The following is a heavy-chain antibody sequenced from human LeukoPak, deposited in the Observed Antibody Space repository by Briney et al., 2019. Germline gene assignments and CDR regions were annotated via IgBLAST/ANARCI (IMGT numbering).Heavy chain of an antibody. D-gene: IGHD2-2*01. V-gene: IGHV3-23*01. CDR3: AKVKSTSSHFY. Sequence: GGSLGLSCAASGFNFDNYAMSWVRQAPGKGLEWVSSITGGSAYTYYADSVKGRFTISRDNSKNTLYLQMNSLRAEDTALYYCAKVKSTSSHFYWGQGTLVTVSS. CDR2: ITGGSAYT. CDR1: GFNFDNYA. J-gene: IGHJ4*02.